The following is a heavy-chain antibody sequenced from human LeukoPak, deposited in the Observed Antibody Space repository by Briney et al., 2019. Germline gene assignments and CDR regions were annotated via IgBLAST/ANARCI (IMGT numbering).Heavy chain of an antibody. Sequence: SVKVSCKASGGTFISYAISWVRQAPGQGLEWMGGIIPIFGTANYAQKFQGRVTITADESTSTAYMELSSLRSEDTAVYYCARGVAAAGTELGYWGQGTLVTVSS. D-gene: IGHD6-13*01. CDR3: ARGVAAAGTELGY. V-gene: IGHV1-69*13. J-gene: IGHJ4*02. CDR2: IIPIFGTA. CDR1: GGTFISYA.